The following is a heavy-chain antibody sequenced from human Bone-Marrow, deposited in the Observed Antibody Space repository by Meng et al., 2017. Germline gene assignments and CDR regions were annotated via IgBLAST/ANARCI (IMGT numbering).Heavy chain of an antibody. D-gene: IGHD4-17*01. J-gene: IGHJ5*02. Sequence: GESLKISCAASGFTFDDYAMHWVRQAPGKGLEWVSLISWDGGSTYYADSVKGRFTISRDNSKNTLYLQMNSLRAEDTAIYFCAKVPYGDYFNWFDPRGQGTLVTVSS. CDR2: ISWDGGST. CDR1: GFTFDDYA. CDR3: AKVPYGDYFNWFDP. V-gene: IGHV3-43D*03.